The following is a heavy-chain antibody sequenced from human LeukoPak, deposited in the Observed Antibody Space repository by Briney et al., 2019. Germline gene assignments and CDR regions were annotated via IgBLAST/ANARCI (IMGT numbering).Heavy chain of an antibody. V-gene: IGHV3-33*01. Sequence: PGTSLRLSCAASGFTFRNYGMQWVRQAPGKGLGWVALIWYDGTIKHCADSVEGRFTISRDNSKNTVYLQMNSLRAEDTAVYYCARFVPYYMDVWGKGTTVTVSS. CDR2: IWYDGTIK. CDR1: GFTFRNYG. J-gene: IGHJ6*03. D-gene: IGHD3-16*01. CDR3: ARFVPYYMDV.